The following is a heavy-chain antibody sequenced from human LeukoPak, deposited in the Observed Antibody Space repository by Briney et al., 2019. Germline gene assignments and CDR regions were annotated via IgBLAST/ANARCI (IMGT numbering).Heavy chain of an antibody. V-gene: IGHV1-18*01. D-gene: IGHD2-15*01. CDR3: VRDYYCSSNTCHDCFDP. Sequence: GAPVKVSCKASGYTFSTYGISWVRQAPGQGLEWMGWSSDYDPDRNYAQKFQGRLTVTTDTSTSTAYMELRSLTSDDTAIYYCVRDYYCSSNTCHDCFDPWGQGTLVTVSS. CDR1: GYTFSTYG. J-gene: IGHJ5*02. CDR2: SSDYDPDR.